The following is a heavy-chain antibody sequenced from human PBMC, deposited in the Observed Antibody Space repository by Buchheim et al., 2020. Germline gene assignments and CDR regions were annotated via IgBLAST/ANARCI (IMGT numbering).Heavy chain of an antibody. CDR2: ISSSSSYI. Sequence: EVQLVESGGGLVKPGGSLRLSCAASGFTFSSYSMNWVRQAPGKGLEWVSSISSSSSYIYYADSVKGRFTIFRDNAKNSLYLQMNSLRAEDTAVYYCARDLQQWLSGYYYYMDVWGKGTT. CDR1: GFTFSSYS. CDR3: ARDLQQWLSGYYYYMDV. V-gene: IGHV3-21*01. J-gene: IGHJ6*03. D-gene: IGHD6-19*01.